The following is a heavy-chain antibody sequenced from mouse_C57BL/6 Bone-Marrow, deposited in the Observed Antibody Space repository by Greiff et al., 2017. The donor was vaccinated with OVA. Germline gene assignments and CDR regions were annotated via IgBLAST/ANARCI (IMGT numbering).Heavy chain of an antibody. D-gene: IGHD2-1*01. J-gene: IGHJ1*03. CDR1: GFTFTDYY. Sequence: EVQRVESGGGLVQPGGSLSLSCAASGFTFTDYYMSWVRQPPGQALEWLGFIRNKANGYTTEYSASVKGRFTIYRDNSQSILYLQMNALRAEDSATYYCARYKYYGNAYWYFDDWGTGTTVTVSS. CDR3: ARYKYYGNAYWYFDD. V-gene: IGHV7-3*01. CDR2: IRNKANGYTT.